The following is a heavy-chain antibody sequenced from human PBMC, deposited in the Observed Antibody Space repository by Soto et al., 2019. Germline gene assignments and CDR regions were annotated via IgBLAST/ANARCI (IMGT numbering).Heavy chain of an antibody. CDR1: GGTFSSYA. V-gene: IGHV1-69*01. Sequence: QVQLVQSGAEVKKPGSSVKVSCKASGGTFSSYAISWVRQAAGQGLEWMGGILPIFGRANYAQKFQGRVTITEDESTSTAYMELSSLRSEDTAVYYCARAGSCSGGSCYSLSFYSYYGMDVWGQGTTVTVSS. CDR2: ILPIFGRA. J-gene: IGHJ6*02. CDR3: ARAGSCSGGSCYSLSFYSYYGMDV. D-gene: IGHD2-15*01.